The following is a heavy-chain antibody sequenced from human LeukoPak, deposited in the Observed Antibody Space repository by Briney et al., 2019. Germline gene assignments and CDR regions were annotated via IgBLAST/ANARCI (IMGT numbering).Heavy chain of an antibody. CDR1: GFSFSAAW. J-gene: IGHJ4*02. CDR3: VNLGYSD. CDR2: IKNDGSDK. V-gene: IGHV3-7*01. D-gene: IGHD5-12*01. Sequence: GGSLRLSCEASGFSFSAAWMTWVRQAPGKGLEWVATIKNDGSDKYYVDSVKGRFTLSRDNGKNLVYLQMNSLRVEDTAVYYCVNLGYSDGGQGTLVTVSS.